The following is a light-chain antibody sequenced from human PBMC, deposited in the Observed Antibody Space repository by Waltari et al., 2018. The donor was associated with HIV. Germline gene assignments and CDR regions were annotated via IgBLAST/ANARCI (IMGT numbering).Light chain of an antibody. J-gene: IGKJ2*01. CDR1: QSISSY. V-gene: IGKV1-39*01. Sequence: DIQMTQSPSSLSASVGDRVTITCQARQSISSYLNCYQQKPGKAPKFLIYAASSLQSVVPSRFSGSGSVTDFTLTISSLQPEYFATYYCQQSYSTPYTFGQGTKLEIK. CDR3: QQSYSTPYT. CDR2: AAS.